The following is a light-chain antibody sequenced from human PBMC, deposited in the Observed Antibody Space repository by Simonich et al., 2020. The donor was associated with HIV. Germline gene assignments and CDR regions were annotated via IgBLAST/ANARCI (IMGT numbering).Light chain of an antibody. J-gene: IGKJ1*01. CDR2: AAS. Sequence: DIQMTQSPSSLSASVGDRDTITCRATQGISNSLAWYQQKPGKAPNLLLYAASRLESGVPSMFSGRGSGTDYTLTISSLQPEDFATYYCQQYYSTPWTFVQGTKVDI. V-gene: IGKV1-NL1*01. CDR1: QGISNS. CDR3: QQYYSTPWT.